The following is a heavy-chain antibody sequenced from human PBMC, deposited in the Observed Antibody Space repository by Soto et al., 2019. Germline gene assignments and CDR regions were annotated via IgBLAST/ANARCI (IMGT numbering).Heavy chain of an antibody. V-gene: IGHV3-15*01. Sequence: VGSLRLSCASSVCTFSNAWMSCVRHSPGKWLEWVGRIKSKTDDGTTDYAAPVKGRFTISRDDSKNTLYLQMNSLKTEDTAVYYCTTDKMITFGGVIVKNWFEPWGQGTLVTVSS. J-gene: IGHJ5*02. CDR3: TTDKMITFGGVIVKNWFEP. CDR1: VCTFSNAW. CDR2: IKSKTDDGTT. D-gene: IGHD3-16*02.